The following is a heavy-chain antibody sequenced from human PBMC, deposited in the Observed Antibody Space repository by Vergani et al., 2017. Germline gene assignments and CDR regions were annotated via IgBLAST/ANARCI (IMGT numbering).Heavy chain of an antibody. V-gene: IGHV3-21*04. CDR1: GFTFSSYS. D-gene: IGHD4-17*01. CDR3: ATGDYGDYEYFQH. CDR2: ISSSSSYI. Sequence: EVQLLESGGGLVKPGGSLRLSCAASGFTFSSYSMNWVRQAPGKGLEWVSSISSSSSYIYYADSVKGRFTISRDNAKNSLYLQMNSLRAEDTAVYYCATGDYGDYEYFQHWGQGTLVTVSS. J-gene: IGHJ1*01.